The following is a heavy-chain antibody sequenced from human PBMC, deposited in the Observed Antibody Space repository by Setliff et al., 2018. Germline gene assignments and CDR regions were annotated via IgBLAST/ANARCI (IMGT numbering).Heavy chain of an antibody. D-gene: IGHD3-10*01. J-gene: IGHJ6*02. V-gene: IGHV3-7*01. Sequence: PGGSLRLSCAVSGFTFSSYWMNWVRQTPGKGLEWVANIKQDGSEKYYVDSAKGRFTISRDNAKNSLYLQMNSLRVEDTAVYYCVRDLHFGSGTSPFYYYNGMDVGGHGTTVTVS. CDR2: IKQDGSEK. CDR3: VRDLHFGSGTSPFYYYNGMDV. CDR1: GFTFSSYW.